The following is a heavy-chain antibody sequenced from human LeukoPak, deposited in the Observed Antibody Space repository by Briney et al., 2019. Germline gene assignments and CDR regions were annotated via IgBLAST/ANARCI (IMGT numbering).Heavy chain of an antibody. CDR2: ISSSSYI. V-gene: IGHV3-21*01. D-gene: IGHD2-15*01. J-gene: IGHJ4*02. Sequence: PGGSLRLSCAASGFTFSSYSMNWVRQAPGKGLEWVSSISSSSYIYYADSVKGRFTISRDNAKNSLFLQMNSLRAEDTAVYYCTRVRCSGGTCYSSDYWGQGTLVTVSS. CDR3: TRVRCSGGTCYSSDY. CDR1: GFTFSSYS.